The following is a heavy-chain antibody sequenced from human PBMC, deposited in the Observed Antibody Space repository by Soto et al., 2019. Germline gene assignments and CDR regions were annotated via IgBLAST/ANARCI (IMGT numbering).Heavy chain of an antibody. CDR3: AGGGGSGSYYHDAFDI. D-gene: IGHD3-10*01. Sequence: QVQLVQSGAEVKKPGSSVKVSCKASGGTFSSYAISWVRQAPGQGLEWMGGIIPIFGTANYAQKFQGRVTITADESTSTADMERSSLRSEDTAVYYCAGGGGSGSYYHDAFDIWGQGTMVTVSS. V-gene: IGHV1-69*12. CDR1: GGTFSSYA. J-gene: IGHJ3*02. CDR2: IIPIFGTA.